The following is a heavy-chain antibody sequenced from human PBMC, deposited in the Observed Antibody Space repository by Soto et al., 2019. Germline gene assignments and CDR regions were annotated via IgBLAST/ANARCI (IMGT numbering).Heavy chain of an antibody. J-gene: IGHJ6*02. D-gene: IGHD3-10*01. CDR2: INSDGSGT. CDR3: ARGWVNYGSGSYDV. CDR1: EFSFSSYW. Sequence: EVQLVESGGGLVQPGGSLRLSCAASEFSFSSYWMHWVRKAPGKGLMWVSRINSDGSGTDYADSVKGRFTISRDNAKNTLYLQMNSLRVEDTAVYYCARGWVNYGSGSYDVWGQGTTVTVSS. V-gene: IGHV3-74*01.